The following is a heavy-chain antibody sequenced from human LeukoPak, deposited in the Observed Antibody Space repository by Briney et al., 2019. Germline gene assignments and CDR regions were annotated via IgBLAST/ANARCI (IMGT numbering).Heavy chain of an antibody. CDR1: GGSFSGYY. CDR2: INHSGST. Sequence: PSETLSLTCAVYGGSFSGYYWSWLRQPPGKGLEWIGEINHSGSTNYNPSLKSRVTISVDTSTNQFSLKLSSVTAADTAVYYCARAHYTFSRYGGFDYWGQGTLVTVSS. CDR3: ARAHYTFSRYGGFDY. D-gene: IGHD3-3*01. V-gene: IGHV4-34*01. J-gene: IGHJ4*02.